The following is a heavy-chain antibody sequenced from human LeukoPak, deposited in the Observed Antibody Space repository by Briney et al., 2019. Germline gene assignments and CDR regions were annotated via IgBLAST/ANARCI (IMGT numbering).Heavy chain of an antibody. CDR1: GGSLSGYY. Sequence: PSETLSLTCAVYGGSLSGYYWSWIRQPPGKGLEWIGEINHSGSTNYNPSLKSRVTISVDTSKNQFSLKLSSVTAADTAVYYCARGRGTYYYDSSGYYAYWGQGTLVTVSS. CDR2: INHSGST. V-gene: IGHV4-34*01. J-gene: IGHJ4*02. D-gene: IGHD3-22*01. CDR3: ARGRGTYYYDSSGYYAY.